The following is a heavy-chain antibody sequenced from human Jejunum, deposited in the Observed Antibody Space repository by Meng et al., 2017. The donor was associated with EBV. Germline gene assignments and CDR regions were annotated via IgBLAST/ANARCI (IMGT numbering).Heavy chain of an antibody. CDR3: ARAGGDYEDY. CDR1: GDRFGTYS. D-gene: IGHD4-17*01. J-gene: IGHJ4*02. Sequence: QEQLVQSGAEVKQPGSSVKVSCKASGDRFGTYSVSWVRQAPGQGLEWMGNTVPIFGTTSYAQKFQGRVTITADESTRTAFMELRNLRSEDSAMYYCARAGGDYEDYWGQGTLVTVSS. CDR2: TVPIFGTT. V-gene: IGHV1-69*15.